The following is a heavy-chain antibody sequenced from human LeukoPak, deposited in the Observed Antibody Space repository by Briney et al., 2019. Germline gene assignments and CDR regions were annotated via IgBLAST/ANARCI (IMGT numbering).Heavy chain of an antibody. V-gene: IGHV1-69*04. CDR2: IIPILGIA. CDR1: GGTFISYA. Sequence: SVKVSCKASGGTFISYAISWVRQAPGQGLEWMGRIIPILGIANYAQKFQGRVTITADKSTSTAYMELSSLRSEDTAVYYCARDTGYYDILTGTYYFDYWGQGTLVTVSS. CDR3: ARDTGYYDILTGTYYFDY. D-gene: IGHD3-9*01. J-gene: IGHJ4*02.